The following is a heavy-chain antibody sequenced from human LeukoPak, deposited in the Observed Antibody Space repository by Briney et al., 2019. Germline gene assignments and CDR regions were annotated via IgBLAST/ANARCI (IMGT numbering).Heavy chain of an antibody. CDR3: ARACSDYDQYFDY. Sequence: SETLSLTCTVSGGSINSYYWSWIRQPAGKGLEWIGRIYTIGTTNYNPSLKSRVTMSVDTSKNQFSLKLSSVTAADTAVYYCARACSDYDQYFDYWGQGTLVTVSS. D-gene: IGHD5-12*01. J-gene: IGHJ4*02. CDR1: GGSINSYY. V-gene: IGHV4-4*07. CDR2: IYTIGTT.